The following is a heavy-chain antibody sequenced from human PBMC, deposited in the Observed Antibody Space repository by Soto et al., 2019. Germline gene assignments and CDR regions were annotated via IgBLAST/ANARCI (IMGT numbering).Heavy chain of an antibody. V-gene: IGHV1-18*04. CDR3: ARGCGSGSYGAAFDD. Sequence: SGKVSGRASADTFTSYGISCVRQAPGQGLEWMGWISAYNGNTNYAQKLQGRVTMTTDTSTSTAYMELRSLRSDDTAVYYCARGCGSGSYGAAFDDWGQGTLVNVSS. D-gene: IGHD3-10*01. CDR1: ADTFTSYG. CDR2: ISAYNGNT. J-gene: IGHJ4*02.